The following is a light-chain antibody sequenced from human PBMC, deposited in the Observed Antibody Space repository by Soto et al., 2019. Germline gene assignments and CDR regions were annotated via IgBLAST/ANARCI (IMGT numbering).Light chain of an antibody. J-gene: IGKJ1*01. CDR1: QSISSY. Sequence: DIQMTQSPSSLSASVGDRVTITCRASQSISSYLNWYQQKPGKAPKLLIYAASSLQSGVPSRFSGSGSGTDFTLTISSLQPEDVATYYCQKYDSAPTFGQGTKVDNK. CDR2: AAS. CDR3: QKYDSAPT. V-gene: IGKV1-39*01.